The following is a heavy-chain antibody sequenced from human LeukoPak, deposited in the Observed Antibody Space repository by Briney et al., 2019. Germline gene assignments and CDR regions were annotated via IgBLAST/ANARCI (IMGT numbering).Heavy chain of an antibody. CDR2: IYYSGST. J-gene: IGHJ4*02. V-gene: IGHV4-59*12. CDR3: ARAIHREYPFDY. Sequence: SETLSLTCTVSGGSISSYYWSWIRQPPGKGLEWIGYIYYSGSTNYNPSLKSRVTISVDTSKNQFSLKLSSVTAADTAVYYCARAIHREYPFDYWGQGTLVTVSS. CDR1: GGSISSYY. D-gene: IGHD2/OR15-2a*01.